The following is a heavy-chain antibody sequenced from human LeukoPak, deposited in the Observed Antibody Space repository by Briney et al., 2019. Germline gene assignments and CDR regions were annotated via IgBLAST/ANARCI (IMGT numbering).Heavy chain of an antibody. D-gene: IGHD1-26*01. CDR3: TTDYEWELPDY. J-gene: IGHJ4*02. V-gene: IGHV3-15*01. Sequence: GGSLRLSCAASGFTFSKGWMRWVRQAPGKGLEWVGRSKSKSDGGTTDYAAGVKGRFTISRDDSKNTLYLQMNSLKTEDTAVYYCTTDYEWELPDYWGQGTLVTVSS. CDR1: GFTFSKGW. CDR2: SKSKSDGGTT.